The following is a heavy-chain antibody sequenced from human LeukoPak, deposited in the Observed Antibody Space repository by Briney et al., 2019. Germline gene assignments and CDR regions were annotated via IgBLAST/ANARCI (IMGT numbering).Heavy chain of an antibody. CDR1: GFNFASYA. V-gene: IGHV3-30*04. J-gene: IGHJ4*01. CDR2: ISYDGGYQ. CDR3: ATESSLSN. D-gene: IGHD3-16*02. Sequence: GGSLRLSCAASGFNFASYAMDWVRQAPGKGLEWVGDISYDGGYQSYAVSVRGRFTTSRDNSKNTLFLQMNSLRPEDAAVYYCATESSLSNWGHGTLVTVSS.